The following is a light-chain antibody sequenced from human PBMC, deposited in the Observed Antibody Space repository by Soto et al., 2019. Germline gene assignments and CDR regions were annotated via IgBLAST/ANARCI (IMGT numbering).Light chain of an antibody. CDR2: GAS. CDR3: QQRGSWPT. J-gene: IGKJ1*01. Sequence: VMTQAPATLSVSPGESATLSCRASQTINNNVAWYQLKDGQVPRLVIYGASTRATDIPARFSGSGSGTEFTLTISSLQSEDFAVYFCQQRGSWPTFGQGTKV. CDR1: QTINNN. V-gene: IGKV3-15*01.